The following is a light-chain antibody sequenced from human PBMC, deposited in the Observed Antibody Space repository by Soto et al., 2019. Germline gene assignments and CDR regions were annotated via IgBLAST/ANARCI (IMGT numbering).Light chain of an antibody. CDR3: QQLHNYPLT. CDR2: AAS. J-gene: IGKJ5*01. CDR1: QSISSY. Sequence: DIQMTQSPSSLSASVGDRVTITCRTSQSISSYLNWYQQKPGKAPKLLIYAASSLQSGVPSRFSGSGSGTDFTLTISSLQPEDFATYYCQQLHNYPLTFGQGTRLEIK. V-gene: IGKV1-39*01.